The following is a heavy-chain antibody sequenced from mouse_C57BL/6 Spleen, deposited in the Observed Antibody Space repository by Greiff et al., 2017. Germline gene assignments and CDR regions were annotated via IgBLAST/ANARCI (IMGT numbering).Heavy chain of an antibody. CDR2: LYPGSGNT. V-gene: IGHV1-76*01. J-gene: IGHJ1*03. Sequence: QVQLKQSGAELVRPGASVKLSCKASGYTFTDYYINWVKQRPGQGLEWIARLYPGSGNTYYNEKFKGKATLTAEKSSSTAYMQLSSLTSEDSAVYFCARSSYPHWYFDVWGTGTTVTVSS. D-gene: IGHD1-1*01. CDR1: GYTFTDYY. CDR3: ARSSYPHWYFDV.